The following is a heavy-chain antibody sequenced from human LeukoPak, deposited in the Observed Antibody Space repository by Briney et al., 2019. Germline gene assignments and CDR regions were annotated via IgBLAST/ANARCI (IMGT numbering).Heavy chain of an antibody. CDR3: ARDDRRDGYRPCLGY. CDR1: GFTFSSYS. V-gene: IGHV3-21*01. Sequence: PGGSLRLSCAAPGFTFSSYSMNWVRQAPGKGLEWVSSISTSSIYIYYADSVKGRFTISRDNAKNSLYLQMNSLRAEDTAVYYCARDDRRDGYRPCLGYWGQGTLVTVSS. J-gene: IGHJ4*02. D-gene: IGHD5-24*01. CDR2: ISTSSIYI.